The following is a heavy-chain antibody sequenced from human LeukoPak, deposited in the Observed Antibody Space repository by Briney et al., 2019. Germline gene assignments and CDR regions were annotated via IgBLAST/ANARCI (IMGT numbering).Heavy chain of an antibody. D-gene: IGHD4-17*01. V-gene: IGHV1-18*01. CDR2: ISAYNGNT. J-gene: IGHJ4*02. CDR3: ARDLDGLATVTTSFDY. Sequence: ASVKVSCKASGYTFTSYGISWVRQAPGRGLEWMGWISAYNGNTNYAQKLQGRVTMTTDTSTSTAYMELRSLRSDDTAVYYCARDLDGLATVTTSFDYWGQGTLVTVSS. CDR1: GYTFTSYG.